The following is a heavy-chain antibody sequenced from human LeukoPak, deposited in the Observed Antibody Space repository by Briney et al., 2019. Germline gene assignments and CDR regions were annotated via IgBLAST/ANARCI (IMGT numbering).Heavy chain of an antibody. V-gene: IGHV3-15*04. D-gene: IGHD1-7*01. CDR3: STDEDWNYARKDV. Sequence: GGSLRLSCAASGFTFNYAWMSWVRQVPGKGLEWVGQTVSEIDGGTTDYATPVKGRFTISRDDSKSTLYLQMNSLKIEDTAVYYCSTDEDWNYARKDVWGQGATVIVSS. J-gene: IGHJ6*02. CDR1: GFTFNYAW. CDR2: TVSEIDGGTT.